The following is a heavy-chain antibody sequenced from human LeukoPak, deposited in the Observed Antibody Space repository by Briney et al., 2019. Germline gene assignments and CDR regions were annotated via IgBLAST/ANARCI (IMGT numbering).Heavy chain of an antibody. Sequence: SETLSLTCAVYGGSFSGYYWSWIRQPPGKGLEWIGEINHSGSTNYNPSLKSRVTISVDTSKNQFSLKLSSVTAADTAVYYCAREGIDSSSWSRRDYWGQGTLVTISS. CDR1: GGSFSGYY. CDR3: AREGIDSSSWSRRDY. J-gene: IGHJ4*02. D-gene: IGHD6-13*01. V-gene: IGHV4-34*01. CDR2: INHSGST.